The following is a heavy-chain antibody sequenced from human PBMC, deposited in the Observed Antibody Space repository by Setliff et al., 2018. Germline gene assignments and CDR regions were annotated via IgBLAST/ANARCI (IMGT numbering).Heavy chain of an antibody. J-gene: IGHJ4*02. D-gene: IGHD6-6*01. CDR3: ARGSSSSGVDY. CDR2: ISSSGTSI. CDR1: GFTFSDYY. V-gene: IGHV3-11*04. Sequence: GESLTISCAASGFTFSDYYMNWIRQAPGKGLEWISYISSSGTSIYYADSVKGRFTISKDNAKNSLYLQMNSLRAEDTAVYYCARGSSSSGVDYWGQGTLVTVSS.